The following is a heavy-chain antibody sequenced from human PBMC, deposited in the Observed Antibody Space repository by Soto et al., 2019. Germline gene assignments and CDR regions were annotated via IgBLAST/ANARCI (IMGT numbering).Heavy chain of an antibody. Sequence: SVKVSCKASGGTFSSYAIIWVRQAPGRGLEWMGGIIPIFGTANYAQKFQGRVTITADKSTSTAYMELSSLRSEDTAVYYCARPYGGYEYYYYGMDVWGQGTTVTVSS. J-gene: IGHJ6*02. CDR2: IIPIFGTA. CDR3: ARPYGGYEYYYYGMDV. D-gene: IGHD5-12*01. V-gene: IGHV1-69*06. CDR1: GGTFSSYA.